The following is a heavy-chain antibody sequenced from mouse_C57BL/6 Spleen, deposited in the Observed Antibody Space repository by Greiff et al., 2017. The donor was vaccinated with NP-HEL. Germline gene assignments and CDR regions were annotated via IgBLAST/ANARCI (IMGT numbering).Heavy chain of an antibody. D-gene: IGHD1-1*01. Sequence: EVKLVESEGGLVQPGSSMKLSCTASGFTFSDYYMAWVRQVPEKGLEWVANINYDGSSTYYLDSLKSRFIISRDNAKNILYLQMSSLKSEDTATYYCARDRTTVVGPWYFDVWGTGTTVTVSS. CDR1: GFTFSDYY. J-gene: IGHJ1*03. CDR3: ARDRTTVVGPWYFDV. CDR2: INYDGSST. V-gene: IGHV5-16*01.